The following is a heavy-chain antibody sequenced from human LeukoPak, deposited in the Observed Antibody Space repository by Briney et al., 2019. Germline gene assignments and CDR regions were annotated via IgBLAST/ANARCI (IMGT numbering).Heavy chain of an antibody. J-gene: IGHJ6*03. CDR2: IYYSGST. CDR1: GGSISSYY. Sequence: SETLSLTCTVSGGSISSYYWSWIRQPPGKGLEWIGYIYYSGSTNYNPSLKSRVTISVDTSKNQFSLKLSSVTAADTAVFYCARGLKGLVGATSHYYYYMDVWGKGTTVTVSS. D-gene: IGHD1-26*01. V-gene: IGHV4-59*08. CDR3: ARGLKGLVGATSHYYYYMDV.